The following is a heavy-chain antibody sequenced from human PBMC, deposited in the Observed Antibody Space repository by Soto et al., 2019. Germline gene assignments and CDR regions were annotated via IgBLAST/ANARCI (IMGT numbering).Heavy chain of an antibody. D-gene: IGHD2-15*01. V-gene: IGHV3-23*01. Sequence: GGSLRLSCAASGFTFSSYAMSWVRQAPGKGLEWVSAISGSGGSTYYADSVKGRFTISRDNSKNTLYLQMNSLRAEDTAVYHCAKDGCSGGSCNLNNWFAPWGQGTLVTVSS. J-gene: IGHJ5*01. CDR1: GFTFSSYA. CDR3: AKDGCSGGSCNLNNWFAP. CDR2: ISGSGGST.